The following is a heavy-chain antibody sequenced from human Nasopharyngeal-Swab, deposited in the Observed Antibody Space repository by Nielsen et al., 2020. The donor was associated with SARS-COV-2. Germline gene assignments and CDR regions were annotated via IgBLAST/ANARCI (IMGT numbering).Heavy chain of an antibody. D-gene: IGHD1-26*01. CDR2: INTNTGNP. CDR3: ARPGWEPYTYYYYGMDV. Sequence: ASVKVSCKASGYTFTSYAMNWVRQAPGQGLEWMGWINTNTGNPTYAQGFTGRFVVSLDTSVSTAYLQISSLKAEDTAVYYCARPGWEPYTYYYYGMDVWGQGTTVTVSS. J-gene: IGHJ6*02. CDR1: GYTFTSYA. V-gene: IGHV7-4-1*02.